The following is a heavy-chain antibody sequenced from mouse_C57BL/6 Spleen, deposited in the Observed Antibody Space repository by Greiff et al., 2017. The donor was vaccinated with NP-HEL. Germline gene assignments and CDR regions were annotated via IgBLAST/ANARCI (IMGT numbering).Heavy chain of an antibody. CDR2: IDPENGDT. V-gene: IGHV14-4*01. J-gene: IGHJ1*03. CDR1: GFNIKDDY. CDR3: TSPKGDYYGSSPYWYFDV. Sequence: EVQLQQSGAELVRPGASVKLSCTASGFNIKDDYMHWVKQRPEQGLEWIGWIDPENGDTEYASKFQGKATITADTSSNTAYLQLSSLTSEDTAVYYCTSPKGDYYGSSPYWYFDVWGTGTTVTVSS. D-gene: IGHD1-1*01.